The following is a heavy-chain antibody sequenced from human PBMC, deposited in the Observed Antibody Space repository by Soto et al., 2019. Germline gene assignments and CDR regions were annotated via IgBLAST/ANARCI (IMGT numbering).Heavy chain of an antibody. Sequence: GGSLRLSCAASGFTFSSYGMHWVRQAPGKGLEWVAVISYDGSNKYYADSVKGRFTISRDNSKNTLYLQMNSLRAEDTAVYYCAKVRVAATQPYYYYGMDVWGQGTTVTVSS. CDR2: ISYDGSNK. CDR1: GFTFSSYG. D-gene: IGHD2-15*01. J-gene: IGHJ6*02. V-gene: IGHV3-30*18. CDR3: AKVRVAATQPYYYYGMDV.